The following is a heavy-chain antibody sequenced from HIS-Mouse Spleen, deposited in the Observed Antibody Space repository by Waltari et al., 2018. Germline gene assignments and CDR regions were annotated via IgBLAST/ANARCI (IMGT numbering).Heavy chain of an antibody. CDR1: GYTVTGYY. D-gene: IGHD6-13*01. CDR2: INPNSGGT. J-gene: IGHJ4*02. V-gene: IGHV1-2*02. CDR3: ARGYLAAGNFDY. Sequence: QVQLVQSGTAVKKPGASVKVSSKAAGYTVTGYYTQWVRQAPGQGLEWMGWINPNSGGTNYAQKFQGRVTMTRDTSISTAYMELSRLRSDDTAVYYCARGYLAAGNFDYWGQGTLVTVSS.